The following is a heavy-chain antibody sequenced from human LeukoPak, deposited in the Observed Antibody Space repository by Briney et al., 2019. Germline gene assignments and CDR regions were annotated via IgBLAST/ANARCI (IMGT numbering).Heavy chain of an antibody. CDR2: IYNGGNT. J-gene: IGHJ5*02. V-gene: IGHV3-53*01. Sequence: GGSLRLSCAVSGLIVSSNYMTWVRQAPGKGLEWVSVIYNGGNTYYADSVLGRFTISSDDSKNTLYLQMNSLRAEDTAVYYCAKVGAGYSSSPWGQGTLVTVSS. CDR1: GLIVSSNY. D-gene: IGHD6-13*01. CDR3: AKVGAGYSSSP.